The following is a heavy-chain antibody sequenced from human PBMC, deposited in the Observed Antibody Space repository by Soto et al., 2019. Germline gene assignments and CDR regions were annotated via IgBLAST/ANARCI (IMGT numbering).Heavy chain of an antibody. D-gene: IGHD5-12*01. J-gene: IGHJ4*02. CDR1: GYTFTTYD. CDR3: VRGLEWLRNY. V-gene: IGHV1-8*01. CDR2: MNPNSGDT. Sequence: QVQLVQSGAEVKKPGASVKVSCKATGYTFTTYDINWVRQATGQGLEWMGWMNPNSGDTGYAQKFQGRVTMTRDTSISTAYMELSTTTSEDTAVYYCVRGLEWLRNYWGQGTLVTVSS.